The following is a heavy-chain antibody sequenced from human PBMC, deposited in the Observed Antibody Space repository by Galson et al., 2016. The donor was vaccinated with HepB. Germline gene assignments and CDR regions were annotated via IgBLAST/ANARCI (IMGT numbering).Heavy chain of an antibody. CDR2: LSYNGLNQ. CDR3: TKQVAEGGLGDT. Sequence: SLRLSCAASGFVFSNYGMHWVRQAPGKGLEWVAGLSYNGLNQHYPDSLMGRFTVSGDNSKSIMYLQMDSLRPDDTAVYYCTKQVAEGGLGDTWGQGTVVTVSS. D-gene: IGHD2-15*01. CDR1: GFVFSNYG. V-gene: IGHV3-30*18. J-gene: IGHJ5*02.